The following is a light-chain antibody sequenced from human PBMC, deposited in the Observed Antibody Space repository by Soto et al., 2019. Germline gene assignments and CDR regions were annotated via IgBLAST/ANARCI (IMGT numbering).Light chain of an antibody. CDR3: CSSAPESTYV. CDR2: KGT. CDR1: SSDVGAYDS. J-gene: IGLJ1*01. V-gene: IGLV2-23*01. Sequence: HSVLAQPASVSGSPGQSITISCTGTSSDVGAYDSVSWYQQHPHKAPQLIIYKGTQRPSGVSNRFSGSTSGNAASLTISGLQADDEADYFCCSSAPESTYVCGNGTKVTVL.